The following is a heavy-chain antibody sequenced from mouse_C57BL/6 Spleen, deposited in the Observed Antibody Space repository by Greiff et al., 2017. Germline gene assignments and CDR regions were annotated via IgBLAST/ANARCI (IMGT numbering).Heavy chain of an antibody. CDR2: IYPGSGST. J-gene: IGHJ3*01. D-gene: IGHD2-4*01. CDR3: ARRGDYWSFAY. Sequence: VQLQQPGAELVTPGASVKMSCTASGYTFTSYWLTWVKQRPGPGLEWIGDIYPGSGSTTYNEKFTRTATLTVDTSSSTAYMQLSSLTSEDSAVYYCARRGDYWSFAYWGQGTMVTVAA. V-gene: IGHV1-55*01. CDR1: GYTFTSYW.